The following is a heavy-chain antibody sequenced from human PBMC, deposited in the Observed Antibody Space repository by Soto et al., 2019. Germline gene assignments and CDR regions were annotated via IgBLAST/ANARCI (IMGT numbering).Heavy chain of an antibody. CDR1: GGSVSSGSYY. Sequence: PSETLSLTCTVSGGSVSSGSYYWSWIRQPPGKGLEWIGYIYYSGSTNYNPSLKSRVAISVDTSKNQFSLNLSSVTAADTAVYYCARDQKAGDNWFDPWGQGTLVTVSS. CDR2: IYYSGST. V-gene: IGHV4-61*01. J-gene: IGHJ5*02. D-gene: IGHD6-13*01. CDR3: ARDQKAGDNWFDP.